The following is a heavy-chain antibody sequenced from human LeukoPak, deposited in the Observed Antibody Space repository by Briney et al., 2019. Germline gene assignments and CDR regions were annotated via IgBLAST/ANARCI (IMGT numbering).Heavy chain of an antibody. D-gene: IGHD3-16*02. Sequence: PGESLRLSCAASGFTFSSYWMHWVRQAPGKGLVWVSRINSDGSSTSYADSVKGRFTISRDNAKNTLYLQMNSLRAEDTAVYYCARGRITFGGVIVFDYWGQGTLVTVSS. CDR1: GFTFSSYW. J-gene: IGHJ4*02. V-gene: IGHV3-74*01. CDR2: INSDGSST. CDR3: ARGRITFGGVIVFDY.